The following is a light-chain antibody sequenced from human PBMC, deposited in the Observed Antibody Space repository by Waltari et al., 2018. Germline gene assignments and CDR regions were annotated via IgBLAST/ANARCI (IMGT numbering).Light chain of an antibody. Sequence: QSVLTQPPSASGTPGQRVTISCSGSYSNVGANVVNWYQHLPGTAPKLLIDRNDRRPAGVPDRFAASKSGTSASLAISGLRPEDEADYYCASCDDSLNGRWVFGGGTKLTVL. CDR1: YSNVGANV. CDR2: RND. V-gene: IGLV1-44*01. CDR3: ASCDDSLNGRWV. J-gene: IGLJ2*01.